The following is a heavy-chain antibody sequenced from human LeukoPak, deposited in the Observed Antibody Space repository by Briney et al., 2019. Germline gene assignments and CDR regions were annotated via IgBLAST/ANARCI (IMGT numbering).Heavy chain of an antibody. V-gene: IGHV3-7*01. Sequence: GGSLRLSCAASGFTFSSYWMSWVRQAPGKGLEWVANIKQDGSKKYYVDSVKGRFTISRDNAKNSLYLQMNSLRAEDTAVYYCAREDIVVVVAATEEIYYFDYWGQGTLVTVSS. CDR3: AREDIVVVVAATEEIYYFDY. CDR1: GFTFSSYW. J-gene: IGHJ4*02. CDR2: IKQDGSKK. D-gene: IGHD2-15*01.